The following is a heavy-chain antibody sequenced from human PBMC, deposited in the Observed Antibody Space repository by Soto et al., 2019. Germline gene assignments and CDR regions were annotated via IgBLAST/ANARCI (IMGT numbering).Heavy chain of an antibody. Sequence: SETLSLTCTVSGGSLTKYYWSWIRQPAGKGLEWIGRVSTSGNVVSKASLRSRLAMSVDTSKNQFSLRLTSVTAADTAVYYCARYNNDFWSLYPLAFDYWGQGALVTVSS. D-gene: IGHD3-3*01. J-gene: IGHJ4*02. CDR3: ARYNNDFWSLYPLAFDY. CDR2: VSTSGNV. V-gene: IGHV4-4*07. CDR1: GGSLTKYY.